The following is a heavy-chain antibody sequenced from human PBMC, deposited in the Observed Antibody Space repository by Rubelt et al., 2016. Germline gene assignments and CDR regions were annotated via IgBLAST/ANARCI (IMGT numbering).Heavy chain of an antibody. CDR3: AGEISTNTRYYYYYRDV. CDR1: GFTFSSYA. J-gene: IGHJ6*03. D-gene: IGHD1/OR15-1a*01. CDR2: ISYDGSNK. Sequence: QVQLVESGGGVVQPGRSLRLSCAASGFTFSSYAMHWVRQAPGKGLEWVAVISYDGSNKYYADSVKGRFTMSRDHSKDTLYLQMNSLRAEDTAVYYCAGEISTNTRYYYYYRDVWGKGTTVTVSS. V-gene: IGHV3-30*04.